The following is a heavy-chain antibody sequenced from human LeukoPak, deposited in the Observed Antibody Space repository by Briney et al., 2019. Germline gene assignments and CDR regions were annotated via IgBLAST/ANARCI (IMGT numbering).Heavy chain of an antibody. CDR2: IYYSGST. V-gene: IGHV4-39*01. J-gene: IGHJ6*03. CDR1: GGSISSSSYY. Sequence: PSQTLSLTCTVSGGSISSSSYYWGWIRQPPGKGLEWIGSIYYSGSTYYNPSLKSRVTISVDTSKNQFSLKLSSVTAADTAVYYCASRNSSSWGHYYYYYMDVWGKGTTVTVSS. D-gene: IGHD6-13*01. CDR3: ASRNSSSWGHYYYYYMDV.